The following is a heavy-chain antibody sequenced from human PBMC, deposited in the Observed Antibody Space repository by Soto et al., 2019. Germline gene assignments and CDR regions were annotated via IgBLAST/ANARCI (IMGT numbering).Heavy chain of an antibody. V-gene: IGHV4-31*03. Sequence: QVQLQESGPGLVKPSQTLSLTCTVSGGSISSGGYYWSWIRQHPGKGLEWIGYIYYSGSTYYNPSLKSRVTISVDTSKNQFSLKLSSVTAADTAVYYCARWFGIVGATTRGGYDAFDIWGQGTMVTVSS. D-gene: IGHD1-26*01. CDR1: GGSISSGGYY. CDR3: ARWFGIVGATTRGGYDAFDI. J-gene: IGHJ3*02. CDR2: IYYSGST.